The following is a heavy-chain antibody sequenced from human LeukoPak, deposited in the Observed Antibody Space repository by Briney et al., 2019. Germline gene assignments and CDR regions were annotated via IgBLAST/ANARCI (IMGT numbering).Heavy chain of an antibody. CDR1: GYTFTSYG. D-gene: IGHD2-21*02. Sequence: ASVKVSCKASGYTFTSYGISWVRQAPGQGLEWMGWISAYNGNTNYAQKLQGRVTMTTDTSSSTAYMELSSLRSEDTAVYYCARAPGGVVTALAGSAGFDYWGQGTLVTVSS. J-gene: IGHJ4*02. CDR3: ARAPGGVVTALAGSAGFDY. CDR2: ISAYNGNT. V-gene: IGHV1-18*01.